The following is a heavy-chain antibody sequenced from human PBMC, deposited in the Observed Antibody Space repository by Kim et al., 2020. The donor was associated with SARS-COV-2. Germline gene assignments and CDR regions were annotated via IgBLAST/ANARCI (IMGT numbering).Heavy chain of an antibody. J-gene: IGHJ4*02. Sequence: SVKGRFTISRDNSKNTLYLQMNSLRAEDTAVYYCAKEVRYYYDSSGYYGWGQGTLVTVSS. CDR3: AKEVRYYYDSSGYYG. D-gene: IGHD3-22*01. V-gene: IGHV3-23*01.